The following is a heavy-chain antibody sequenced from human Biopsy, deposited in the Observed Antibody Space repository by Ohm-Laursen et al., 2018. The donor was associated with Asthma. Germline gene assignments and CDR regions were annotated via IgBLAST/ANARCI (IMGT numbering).Heavy chain of an antibody. Sequence: ASVTASCTISGYSLTDLSMHWVRQARGQGLEWMGGHDHEEGGTVNARRFQGRVTMTEDTSTDTAYMELSSLSSDDTAVYYCASDFPKDYVRYNFQFWGQGTLVTVSS. CDR2: HDHEEGGT. V-gene: IGHV1-24*01. CDR1: GYSLTDLS. D-gene: IGHD4-17*01. J-gene: IGHJ4*02. CDR3: ASDFPKDYVRYNFQF.